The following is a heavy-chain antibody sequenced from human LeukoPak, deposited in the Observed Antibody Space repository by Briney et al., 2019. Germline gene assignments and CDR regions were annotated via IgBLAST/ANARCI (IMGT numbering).Heavy chain of an antibody. V-gene: IGHV3-15*01. J-gene: IGHJ1*01. CDR1: GFTFINAW. D-gene: IGHD3-22*01. Sequence: GGSLRLSCAASGFTFINAWMSWVRQAPGKGLDGVGRIKIKTDGGTADYAAPVKGRFSISRDDSKNTLYLQMNSLKTEDTAVYYCTTGTGEWLRYYDSSGYGYWGQGTLVTVSS. CDR3: TTGTGEWLRYYDSSGYGY. CDR2: IKIKTDGGTA.